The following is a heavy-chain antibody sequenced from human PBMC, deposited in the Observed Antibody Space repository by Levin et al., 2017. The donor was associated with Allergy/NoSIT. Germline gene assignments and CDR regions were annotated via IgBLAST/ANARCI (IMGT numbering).Heavy chain of an antibody. CDR3: ARHRGTAHYYYMDV. CDR1: GFTFSTYW. V-gene: IGHV3-74*01. J-gene: IGHJ6*03. Sequence: GGSLRLSCAASGFTFSTYWMHWVRQAPGKGLVWVSRINTDGSSTRYADSVKGRFTISRNNAKNTLYLQMNSLRAEDTAVYYCARHRGTAHYYYMDVWGKGTTVTVSS. D-gene: IGHD2-15*01. CDR2: INTDGSST.